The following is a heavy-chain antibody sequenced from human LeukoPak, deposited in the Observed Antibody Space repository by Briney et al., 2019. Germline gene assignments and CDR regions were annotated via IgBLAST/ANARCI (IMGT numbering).Heavy chain of an antibody. D-gene: IGHD3-10*01. CDR2: IYYSGST. V-gene: IGHV4-59*08. CDR1: GDSISGNY. CDR3: ARSDMVRGVLSKKFDY. J-gene: IGHJ4*02. Sequence: PSETLSLTCSVSGDSISGNYWSWMRQPPGKGLEWIGYIYYSGSTKYNPSLKSRVTISVDTSKNQFSLKLSSVTAADTAVYYCARSDMVRGVLSKKFDYWGQGTLVTVSS.